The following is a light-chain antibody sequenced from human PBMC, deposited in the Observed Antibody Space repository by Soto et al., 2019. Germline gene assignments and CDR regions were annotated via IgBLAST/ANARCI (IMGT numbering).Light chain of an antibody. CDR2: GAS. V-gene: IGKV3-20*01. Sequence: EIVLTQSPGTLSLSPGERATLSCRASQSVSSSYLAWYQQKPGQAPRLLIYGASSRATGIPDRFSGSGSGTDFTLTSSRLEPEDFAVYYCQQYGSPPWTFGQGTKVEMK. J-gene: IGKJ1*01. CDR3: QQYGSPPWT. CDR1: QSVSSSY.